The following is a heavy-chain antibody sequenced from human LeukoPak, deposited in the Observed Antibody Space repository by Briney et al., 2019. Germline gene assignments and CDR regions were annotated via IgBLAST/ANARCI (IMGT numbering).Heavy chain of an antibody. D-gene: IGHD3-10*01. CDR2: IKEDGRET. CDR3: ARDRVSMVQGVNDYFDY. Sequence: GGSLRLSRAGSGFTPCSYWLRWVRHAPGKGLEWVSHIKEDGRETYYVDSVKGRFTISRDKVKNTLYMHMNSLRAEDTAVYISARDRVSMVQGVNDYFDYWGQGTLVTVSS. V-gene: IGHV3-7*05. CDR1: GFTPCSYW. J-gene: IGHJ4*02.